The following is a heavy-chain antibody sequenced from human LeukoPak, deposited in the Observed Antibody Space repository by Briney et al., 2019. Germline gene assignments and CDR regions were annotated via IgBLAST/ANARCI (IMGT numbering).Heavy chain of an antibody. D-gene: IGHD3-22*01. J-gene: IGHJ3*02. CDR2: IYYSGST. CDR1: GGSLSSSSYY. V-gene: IGHV4-39*07. CDR3: ARYTTYYYDSSGSIDAFDI. Sequence: SETLSLTCTVSGGSLSSSSYYWGWIRQPPGKGLGWIGSIYYSGSTYYNPSLKSRVTISVDTSKNQFSLKLSSVTAADTAVYYCARYTTYYYDSSGSIDAFDIWGQGTMVTVSS.